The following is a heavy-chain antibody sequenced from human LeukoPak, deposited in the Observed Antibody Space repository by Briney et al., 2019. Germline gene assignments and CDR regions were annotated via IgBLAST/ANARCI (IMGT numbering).Heavy chain of an antibody. CDR1: GGSISSGGYY. J-gene: IGHJ4*02. CDR3: ARGSGREVDY. D-gene: IGHD1-26*01. V-gene: IGHV4-61*08. CDR2: IYYSGST. Sequence: PSQTLSLTCTVSGGSISSGGYYWSGIRQHPGKGLEWIGYIYYSGSTNYNPSLKSRVTISVDTSKNQFSLKLSSVTAADTAVYYCARGSGREVDYWGQGTQVTVSS.